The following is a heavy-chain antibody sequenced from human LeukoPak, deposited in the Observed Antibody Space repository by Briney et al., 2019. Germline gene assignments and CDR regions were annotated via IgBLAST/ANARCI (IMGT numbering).Heavy chain of an antibody. CDR1: GGSFSGYY. D-gene: IGHD5-24*01. J-gene: IGHJ4*02. Sequence: SETLSLTCAVYGGSFSGYYWSWIRQPPGKGLEWIGEINHSGSTNYNPSLKSRVTISIDTSKNQFVLKVSSVTAADTAIYYCAREGADGFDFDYWGQGTLVTVSS. CDR2: INHSGST. CDR3: AREGADGFDFDY. V-gene: IGHV4-34*01.